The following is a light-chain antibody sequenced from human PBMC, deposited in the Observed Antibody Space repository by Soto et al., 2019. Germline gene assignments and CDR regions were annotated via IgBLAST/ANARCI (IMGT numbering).Light chain of an antibody. CDR3: QQYGNSPPIT. CDR2: DAS. CDR1: QSVRAY. V-gene: IGKV3D-20*01. Sequence: LTQSPFTLSLSPGERATLSCRASQSVRAYLAWYQQKPGLAPRLLIHDASIRASGIPDRFSGSGSGTDFTLMISRLEPEDFAVYYCQQYGNSPPITFGGGSKVDIK. J-gene: IGKJ4*01.